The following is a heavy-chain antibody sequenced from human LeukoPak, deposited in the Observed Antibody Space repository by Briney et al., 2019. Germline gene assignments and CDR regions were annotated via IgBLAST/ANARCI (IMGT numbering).Heavy chain of an antibody. CDR2: VSYSGTT. CDR3: ARGSTTVVHL. CDR1: GDTISSHY. V-gene: IGHV4-59*11. J-gene: IGHJ4*02. D-gene: IGHD4-23*01. Sequence: PSETLSLTCSVSGDTISSHYWSWIRQSPGEGLEWIGYVSYSGTTNYNPSLKSRVTISVDTAKNQFSLKLTSVIAADTAVYYCARGSTTVVHLWGQGTLVTVSS.